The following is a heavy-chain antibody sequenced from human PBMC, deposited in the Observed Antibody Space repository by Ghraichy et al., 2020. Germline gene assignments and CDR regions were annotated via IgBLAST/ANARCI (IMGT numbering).Heavy chain of an antibody. CDR3: ARKDYFNSGTYYIPFFDY. CDR2: ISSSSSTI. J-gene: IGHJ4*02. V-gene: IGHV3-48*02. Sequence: LSLTCAASGFTFSTYNMNWVRQAPGKGLEWLSSISSSSSTISYADSVKGRFTISRDNDKNSLYLQMNNLRDEDTAVYYCARKDYFNSGTYYIPFFDYWGQGTLVTVSS. CDR1: GFTFSTYN. D-gene: IGHD3-10*01.